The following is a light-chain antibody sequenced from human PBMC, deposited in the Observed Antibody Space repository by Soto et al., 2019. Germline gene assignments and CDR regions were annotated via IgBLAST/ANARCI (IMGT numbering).Light chain of an antibody. J-gene: IGKJ1*01. CDR1: QGICGY. CDR3: QQYYAYPRT. V-gene: IGKV1-8*01. CDR2: AAS. Sequence: AIRMTQSPSSLSASTGDRVTITCRAIQGICGYLAWYQVKPGKAPKLLMFAASTLQRGVPSRFSGSGSGTDFTLTISYLQSEDFATYYCQQYYAYPRTFGQGTKVDIK.